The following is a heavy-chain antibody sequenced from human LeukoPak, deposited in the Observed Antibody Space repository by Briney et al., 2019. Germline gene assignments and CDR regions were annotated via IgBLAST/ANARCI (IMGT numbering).Heavy chain of an antibody. V-gene: IGHV1-2*02. D-gene: IGHD3-10*01. CDR2: INPNSGGT. CDR3: ARDLWFGELLSADGNDL. CDR1: GYTFTGYY. J-gene: IGHJ5*02. Sequence: ASVKVSCKASGYTFTGYYMHWVRQAPGQGLEWMGWINPNSGGTNYAQKFQGRVTMTRDTSISTAYMELSRLRSDDTAVYYCARDLWFGELLSADGNDLWGQGTLVTVSS.